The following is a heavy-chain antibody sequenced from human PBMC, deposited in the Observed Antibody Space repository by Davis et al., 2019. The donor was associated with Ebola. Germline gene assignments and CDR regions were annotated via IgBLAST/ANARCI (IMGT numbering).Heavy chain of an antibody. CDR3: ARGYGSGSMIFDY. V-gene: IGHV3-23*01. Sequence: PGGSLRLSCAASGFTFSSYAMSWVRQAPGKGLEWVSAISGSGGSTYYADSVKGRFTISRDNSKNTLYLQMSSLRAEDTAVYFCARGYGSGSMIFDYWGQGTLVTVSS. J-gene: IGHJ4*02. D-gene: IGHD3-10*01. CDR2: ISGSGGST. CDR1: GFTFSSYA.